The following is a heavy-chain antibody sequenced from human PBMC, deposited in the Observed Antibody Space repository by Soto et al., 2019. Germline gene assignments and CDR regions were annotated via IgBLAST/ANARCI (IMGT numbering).Heavy chain of an antibody. CDR1: GYTFSSYG. CDR3: ARGGYYDSSGSRNYHYYGMDV. Sequence: ASVKVSCKASGYTFSSYGINWVRQAPGQGLEWLGWISPYNDDTKYAQKLQGRVTMTTDTSSRTAYMALRSLRSDDTAVYFCARGGYYDSSGSRNYHYYGMDVWGQGTTVTVSS. CDR2: ISPYNDDT. D-gene: IGHD3-22*01. V-gene: IGHV1-18*01. J-gene: IGHJ6*02.